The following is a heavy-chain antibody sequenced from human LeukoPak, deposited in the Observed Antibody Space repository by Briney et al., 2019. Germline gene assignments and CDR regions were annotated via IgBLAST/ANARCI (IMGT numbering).Heavy chain of an antibody. D-gene: IGHD2-15*01. J-gene: IGHJ3*02. Sequence: SETLSLTCTVSGGSISSSSYYWGWIRQPPGKGLEWIGSIYYSGSTNYNPSLKSRVTISVDTSKNQFSLKLSSVTAADTAVYYCARGVVVVVAAPMAAFDIWGQGTMVTVSS. CDR2: IYYSGST. V-gene: IGHV4-39*07. CDR1: GGSISSSSYY. CDR3: ARGVVVVVAAPMAAFDI.